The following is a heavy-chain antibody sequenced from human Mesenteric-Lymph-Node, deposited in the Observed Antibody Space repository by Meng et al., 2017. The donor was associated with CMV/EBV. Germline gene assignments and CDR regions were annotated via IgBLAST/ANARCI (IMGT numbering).Heavy chain of an antibody. V-gene: IGHV3-7*01. J-gene: IGHJ4*02. CDR2: IKQDGSAK. CDR3: ARDWASLDF. CDR1: GFTVSSNY. Sequence: GESLKISCAASGFTVSSNYMSWVRQAPGKGLEWVANIKQDGSAKYYVGSVKGRFTISRDNAKNALYLQMNSLRAEDTAVYHCARDWASLDFWGQGTLVTVSS. D-gene: IGHD3-16*01.